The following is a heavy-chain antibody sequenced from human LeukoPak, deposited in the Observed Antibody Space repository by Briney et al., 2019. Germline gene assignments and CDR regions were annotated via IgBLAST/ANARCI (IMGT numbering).Heavy chain of an antibody. CDR3: ARDLNDFWSGNNWFDP. J-gene: IGHJ5*02. D-gene: IGHD3-3*01. V-gene: IGHV1-69*04. CDR1: GGTFRSYI. CDR2: LIPILGIA. Sequence: SVKVSCKASGGTFRSYIISWVRQAPGQGLEWMGRLIPILGIANYAQKFQGRVTITADKSTSTAYMELSSLRSEDTAVYYCARDLNDFWSGNNWFDPWGQGTLVTVSS.